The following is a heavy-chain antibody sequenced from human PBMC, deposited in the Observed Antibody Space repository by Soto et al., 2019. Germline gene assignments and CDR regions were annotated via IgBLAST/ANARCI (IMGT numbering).Heavy chain of an antibody. CDR3: ARAPETPSILGVALPYFFDY. CDR2: IFYSGSF. V-gene: IGHV4-31*03. D-gene: IGHD3-3*01. J-gene: IGHJ4*02. Sequence: QVQLQESGPGLVKPSKTLSLTCTVSGGSISSGTSYWSWIGQRPGKGLEWIGYIFYSGSFYYTPSLRGRVMLLADTSKNQFTLRLSSVTAADTAVYYCARAPETPSILGVALPYFFDYWGQGALVTVSS. CDR1: GGSISSGTSY.